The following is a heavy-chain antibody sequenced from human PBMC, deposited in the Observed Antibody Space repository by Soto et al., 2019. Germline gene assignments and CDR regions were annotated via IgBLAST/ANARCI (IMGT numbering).Heavy chain of an antibody. CDR1: GFTFSSYA. D-gene: IGHD1-26*01. CDR3: VKCGELRFGSIDYYYYGMDV. V-gene: IGHV3-23*01. Sequence: PGGSLRLSCAASGFTFSSYAMSWVRQAPGKGLEWVSAISGSGGSTYYADSVKGRFTISRDNSKNTLYLQMNSLRAEDTAVYYCVKCGELRFGSIDYYYYGMDVWGQGTTVTVSS. J-gene: IGHJ6*02. CDR2: ISGSGGST.